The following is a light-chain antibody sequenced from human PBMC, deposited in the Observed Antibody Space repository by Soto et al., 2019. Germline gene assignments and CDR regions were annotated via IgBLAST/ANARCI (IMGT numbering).Light chain of an antibody. CDR1: QSVSTY. Sequence: EVVLTQSPDTLSLSPGDRATLSCRASQSVSTYLAWYQQKPGQAPRLLIYDASNRATGIPARFSGSGSGTDFTLTISGLEPEDFAVYYCQQRSDWPPITFGQGTRL. J-gene: IGKJ5*01. CDR3: QQRSDWPPIT. CDR2: DAS. V-gene: IGKV3-11*01.